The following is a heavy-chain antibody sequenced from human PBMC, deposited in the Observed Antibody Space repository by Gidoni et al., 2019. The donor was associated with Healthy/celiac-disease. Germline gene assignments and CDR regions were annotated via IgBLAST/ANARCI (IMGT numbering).Heavy chain of an antibody. CDR1: GGSISSYY. V-gene: IGHV4-59*01. J-gene: IGHJ6*02. CDR2: IYYSGT. Sequence: QVQLQESGPGLVKPSETLSLTCTVSGGSISSYYWSWIRQPPGKGLEWIGYIYYSGTNYNPSLKSRVTISVDTSKNQFSLKLSSVTAADTAVYYCARDQTFHGMDVWGQGTTVTVSS. CDR3: ARDQTFHGMDV.